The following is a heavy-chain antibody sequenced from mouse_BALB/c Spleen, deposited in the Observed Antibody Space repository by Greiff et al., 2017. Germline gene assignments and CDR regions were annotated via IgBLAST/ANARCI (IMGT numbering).Heavy chain of an antibody. J-gene: IGHJ4*01. CDR2: IDPYYGGT. V-gene: IGHV1-39*01. CDR1: GYSFTGYN. Sequence: EVQGVESGPELEKPGASVKISCKASGYSFTGYNMNWVKQSNGKSLEWIGNIDPYYGGTSYNQKFKGKATLTVDKSSSTAYMQLKSLTSEDSAVYYCARYDGYFYAMDYWGQGTSVTVSS. D-gene: IGHD2-3*01. CDR3: ARYDGYFYAMDY.